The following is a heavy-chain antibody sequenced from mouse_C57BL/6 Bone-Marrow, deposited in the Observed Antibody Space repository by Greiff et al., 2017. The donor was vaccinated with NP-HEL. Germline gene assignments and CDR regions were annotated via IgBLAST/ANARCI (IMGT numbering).Heavy chain of an antibody. CDR3: ASSQYYGSSYGYFDV. V-gene: IGHV1-69*01. CDR2: IDPSDSYT. J-gene: IGHJ1*03. CDR1: GYTFTSYW. Sequence: VQLQQPGAELVMPGASVKLSCKASGYTFTSYWMHWVKQRPGQGLEWIGEIDPSDSYTNYNQKFKGKSTLTVDKSSSTAYMQLSSLTSEDSAVYYCASSQYYGSSYGYFDVWGTGTTVTVSS. D-gene: IGHD1-1*01.